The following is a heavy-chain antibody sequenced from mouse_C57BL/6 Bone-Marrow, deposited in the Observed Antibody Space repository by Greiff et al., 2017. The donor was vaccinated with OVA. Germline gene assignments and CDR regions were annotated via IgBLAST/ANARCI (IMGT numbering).Heavy chain of an antibody. J-gene: IGHJ1*03. Sequence: EAGGGLVQPKGSLKLSCAASGFSFNTYAMNWVRQAPGKGLEWVARIRSKSNNYATYYADSVKDRFTISRDDSESMLYLQMNNLKTEDTAMYYCVREGYSNWYFDVWGTGTTVTVSS. CDR2: IRSKSNNYAT. V-gene: IGHV10-1*01. CDR1: GFSFNTYA. D-gene: IGHD2-5*01. CDR3: VREGYSNWYFDV.